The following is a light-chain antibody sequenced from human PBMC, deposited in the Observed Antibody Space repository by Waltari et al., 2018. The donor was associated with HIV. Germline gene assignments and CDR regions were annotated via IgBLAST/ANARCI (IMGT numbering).Light chain of an antibody. CDR2: AAS. J-gene: IGKJ5*01. CDR3: QQAFSFPLT. Sequence: DIQMTQSPSSVSASVGDKVTITCRANQNIVSCLAWYQQKTGKAPKLLIYAASSLQSWVPSRFSGGGSGTDFTLTINSLQPEDFATYYFQQAFSFPLTFGQGTRLEIK. V-gene: IGKV1-12*01. CDR1: QNIVSC.